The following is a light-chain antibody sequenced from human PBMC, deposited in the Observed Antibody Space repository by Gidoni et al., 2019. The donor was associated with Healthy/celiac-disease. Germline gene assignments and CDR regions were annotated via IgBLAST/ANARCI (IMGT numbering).Light chain of an antibody. CDR1: QGFINY. CDR2: AAS. Sequence: DIQMTQSPSSLSASVGDRVTITCRASQGFINYLAWYQQKPGKVPKLLIYAASTLQSGVPSRFSGSGSGTDFTLTISSLQPEDVATYYCQKYNSAPWTFGQGTKVEIK. J-gene: IGKJ1*01. CDR3: QKYNSAPWT. V-gene: IGKV1-27*01.